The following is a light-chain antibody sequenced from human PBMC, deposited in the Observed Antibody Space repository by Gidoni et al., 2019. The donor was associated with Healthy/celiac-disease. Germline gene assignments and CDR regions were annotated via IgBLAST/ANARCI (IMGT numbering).Light chain of an antibody. CDR3: QQYGSSLFT. CDR2: GSS. CDR1: QRVSSSY. V-gene: IGKV3-20*01. J-gene: IGKJ3*01. Sequence: EIVLTQSPGTLSLSPGERANLSCRASQRVSSSYLAWYQQKPGQAPRLLIYGSSSRATGIPDRFSGSGSGTDFTLTISRLEPEDFSVYYCQQYGSSLFTFGPGTKVDIK.